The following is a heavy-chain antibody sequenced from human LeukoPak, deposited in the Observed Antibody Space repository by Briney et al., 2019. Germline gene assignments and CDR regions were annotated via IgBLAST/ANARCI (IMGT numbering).Heavy chain of an antibody. Sequence: GGSLRLSCAASGFSFGSYGLSWVRQAPGKGLQWVSYISGNGGTTYYADSVEGRFTISRDNAKNSLYLQMSSLRAEDTAVYYCARDRGELIHFDYWGQGTLVTVSS. D-gene: IGHD1-7*01. CDR3: ARDRGELIHFDY. V-gene: IGHV3-48*04. J-gene: IGHJ4*02. CDR1: GFSFGSYG. CDR2: ISGNGGTT.